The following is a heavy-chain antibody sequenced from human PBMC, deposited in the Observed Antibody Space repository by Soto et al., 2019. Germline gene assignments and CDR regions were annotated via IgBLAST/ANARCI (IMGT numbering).Heavy chain of an antibody. V-gene: IGHV3-15*01. J-gene: IGHJ4*02. CDR2: IKTKPDDGTI. CDR1: GLIFSDVW. CDR3: TTSNLGVDF. Sequence: GGSLRLSCAASGLIFSDVWMTWDRQAPGKGLEWVGRIKTKPDDGTIDYAAPVRGRFTISRDDSKNTLYLQMTSLTPDDTGVYYCTTSNLGVDFWGPGTLVTVSS. D-gene: IGHD1-1*01.